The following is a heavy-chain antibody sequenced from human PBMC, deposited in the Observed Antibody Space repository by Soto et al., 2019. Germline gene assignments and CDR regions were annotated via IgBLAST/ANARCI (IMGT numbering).Heavy chain of an antibody. Sequence: GASVKVSCKASGYAFTSYSMHWVRQSPGQGLEWMGIINPSGGSTSYAQKFQGRVTITRDTSASTAYMELSSLRSEDTAVYYCARDFPPDYGPNYYYYYYMDVWGKGTTVTVSS. V-gene: IGHV1-46*01. CDR3: ARDFPPDYGPNYYYYYYMDV. CDR1: GYAFTSYS. J-gene: IGHJ6*03. CDR2: INPSGGST. D-gene: IGHD4-17*01.